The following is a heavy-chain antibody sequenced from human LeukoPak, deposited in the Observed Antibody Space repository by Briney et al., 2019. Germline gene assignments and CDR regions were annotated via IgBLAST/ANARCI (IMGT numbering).Heavy chain of an antibody. D-gene: IGHD3-22*01. CDR3: ARSFLGGISSGYYT. J-gene: IGHJ4*02. V-gene: IGHV4-34*01. CDR2: INHSGRT. Sequence: SETLSLTCAVYGGSLSGYYWSWIRQPPGKGLDWIGDINHSGRTNNNPSLKSRVTISVDTSKNQFSLKLSSVTAADTAVYYCARSFLGGISSGYYTWGQGTLVTVSS. CDR1: GGSLSGYY.